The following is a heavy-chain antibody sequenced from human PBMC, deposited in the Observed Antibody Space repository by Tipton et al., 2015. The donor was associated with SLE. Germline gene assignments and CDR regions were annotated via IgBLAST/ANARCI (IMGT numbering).Heavy chain of an antibody. CDR1: GFNFTKYR. J-gene: IGHJ2*01. CDR2: IKEDGVEQ. CDR3: ARVDVGYASISGNSDWTLDP. D-gene: IGHD2-2*01. V-gene: IGHV3-7*01. Sequence: GSLRLSCVGSGFNFTKYRMSWIRQAPGKGLQWVAHIKEDGVEQFHADSVKGRLTISRDNAKSSLFLQLNSLRVDDTAISYCARVDVGYASISGNSDWTLDPWGRGALVAVSS.